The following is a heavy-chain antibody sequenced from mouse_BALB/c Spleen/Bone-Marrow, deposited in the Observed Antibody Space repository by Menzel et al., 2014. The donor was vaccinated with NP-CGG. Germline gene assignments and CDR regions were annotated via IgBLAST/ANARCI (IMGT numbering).Heavy chain of an antibody. J-gene: IGHJ1*01. D-gene: IGHD2-4*01. CDR3: ARDINYDIYWYFDV. CDR2: IRNKATGYTT. V-gene: IGHV7-3*02. CDR1: GFTFTDYY. Sequence: EVKLMESGGGLVQPGGSLRLSCATSGFTFTDYYMSWVRQPPGKALEWLGFIRNKATGYTTEFSASVKGRFTISRENSQSILYLQMITLRAEDSATYYCARDINYDIYWYFDVWGAGTTVTVSS.